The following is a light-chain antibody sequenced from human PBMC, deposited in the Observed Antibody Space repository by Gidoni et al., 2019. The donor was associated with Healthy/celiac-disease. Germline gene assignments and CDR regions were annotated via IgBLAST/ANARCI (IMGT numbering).Light chain of an antibody. J-gene: IGKJ2*01. Sequence: DIVMTQSPDSLAVSLGERPTINCKSSQSVLYSSNNKNYLAWYQQKPGQPPKLLIYWASTRESGVPDRFSGSGSGTDFTLTISSLQAEDVAVYYCQQYYSTPYTFXQXTKLEIK. V-gene: IGKV4-1*01. CDR3: QQYYSTPYT. CDR2: WAS. CDR1: QSVLYSSNNKNY.